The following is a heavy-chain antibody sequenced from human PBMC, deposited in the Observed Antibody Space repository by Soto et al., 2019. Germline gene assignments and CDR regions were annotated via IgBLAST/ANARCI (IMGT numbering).Heavy chain of an antibody. CDR2: ISNDGSKK. CDR3: AKSSRSYYYYYGMDV. D-gene: IGHD6-6*01. J-gene: IGHJ6*02. CDR1: GLTLITYG. V-gene: IGHV3-30*18. Sequence: QVQLVESGGGVVQPGKSLRLSCEASGLTLITYGRHWVRQAPGKGLEWVAVISNDGSKKHYADSVKGRFTISRDDSENTVYLQMNSLRPDDTAVYYCAKSSRSYYYYYGMDVWGQGTTVTVSS.